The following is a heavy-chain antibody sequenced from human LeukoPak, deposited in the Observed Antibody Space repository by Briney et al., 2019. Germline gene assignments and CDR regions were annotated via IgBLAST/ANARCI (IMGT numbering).Heavy chain of an antibody. CDR2: ITGNGDIT. CDR1: GLTFSEHI. Sequence: GGSLTHLCSLRGLTFSEHICLWLGQAPGKGLETVSAITGNGDITYYGDSVKGRFTIYRDNSKNTLYLQMSSLRTEDTAMYYCALRDDNSAYDCWGQGTLVTVSS. J-gene: IGHJ4*02. CDR3: ALRDDNSAYDC. D-gene: IGHD5-24*01. V-gene: IGHV3-64D*09.